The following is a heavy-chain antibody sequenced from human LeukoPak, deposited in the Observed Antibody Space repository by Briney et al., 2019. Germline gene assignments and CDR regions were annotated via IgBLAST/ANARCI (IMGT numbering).Heavy chain of an antibody. J-gene: IGHJ5*02. V-gene: IGHV3-11*05. CDR1: GFTFSDYY. CDR3: ARDWYCSSSICYTDRNWFDP. D-gene: IGHD2-2*02. Sequence: GSPRLSCAASGFTFSDYYMSWIRQAPGKGLEWVSYISTTSSYTDYADSVRGHFTNSGGNAKNLLYLQMNRLRPEDTAVYYCARDWYCSSSICYTDRNWFDPWGQGSREAVSS. CDR2: ISTTSSYT.